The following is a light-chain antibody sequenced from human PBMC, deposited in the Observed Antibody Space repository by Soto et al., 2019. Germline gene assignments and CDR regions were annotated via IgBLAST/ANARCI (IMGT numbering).Light chain of an antibody. Sequence: DIQMTQSPSSLSASVGDRVTITCRASQSISSWLAWYQQNPGTAPKLLIYDASSLESGVPSRFSGSGSGTEFTLTISSLQPADFATYYCQQYNNYPLTFGGGTKV. CDR1: QSISSW. V-gene: IGKV1-5*01. CDR3: QQYNNYPLT. J-gene: IGKJ4*01. CDR2: DAS.